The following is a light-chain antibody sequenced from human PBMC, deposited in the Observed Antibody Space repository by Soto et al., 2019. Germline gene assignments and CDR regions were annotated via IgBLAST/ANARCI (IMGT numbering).Light chain of an antibody. CDR3: QQYGTSPWT. CDR1: QSVSSYY. Sequence: EIVMTQSPGTLSLFPGERATLSCRATQSVSSYYLAWYQQKPGQAPMLLIYIASSRATGLPDRFSGSGSGTNFTLTISRLEPEDFAVYYCQQYGTSPWTFGQGTKVEIK. CDR2: IAS. J-gene: IGKJ1*01. V-gene: IGKV3-20*01.